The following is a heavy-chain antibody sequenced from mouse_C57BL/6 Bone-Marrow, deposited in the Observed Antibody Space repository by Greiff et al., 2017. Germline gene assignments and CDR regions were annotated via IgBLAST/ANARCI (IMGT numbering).Heavy chain of an antibody. CDR2: ILPGSGST. CDR1: GYTFTGYW. Sequence: QVQLQQSGAELMKPGASVKLSCKASGYTFTGYWIEWVKQRPGHGLEWIGEILPGSGSTNYNEKFKGKATFTVDTSSNTAYMQLSSLTAEDSAIYYGGREGGSNYPHYFDYWGQGTTLTVSS. CDR3: GREGGSNYPHYFDY. J-gene: IGHJ2*01. V-gene: IGHV1-9*01. D-gene: IGHD2-5*01.